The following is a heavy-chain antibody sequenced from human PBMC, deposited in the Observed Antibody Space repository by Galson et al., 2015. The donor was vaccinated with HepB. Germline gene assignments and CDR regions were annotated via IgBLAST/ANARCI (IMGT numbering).Heavy chain of an antibody. CDR1: GYTLTELS. CDR2: FDPEDGET. J-gene: IGHJ4*02. Sequence: SVKVSCKVSGYTLTELSMHWVRQAPGKGLEWMGGFDPEDGETIYAQKFQGRVTMTEDTSTDTAYMELSSLGSEDTAVYYCATELLFLARASGSMVDYWGQGTLVTVSS. V-gene: IGHV1-24*01. CDR3: ATELLFLARASGSMVDY. D-gene: IGHD3-10*01.